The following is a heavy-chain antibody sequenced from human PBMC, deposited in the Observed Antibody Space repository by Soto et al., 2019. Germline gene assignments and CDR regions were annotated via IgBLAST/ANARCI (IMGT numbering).Heavy chain of an antibody. CDR1: GFTFSMYW. J-gene: IGHJ5*02. D-gene: IGHD3-22*01. V-gene: IGHV3-74*01. CDR2: INNDGSST. CDR3: ARGLVVVVSRDWFDP. Sequence: PGGSLRLSCAASGFTFSMYWMHWVRQAPGKGLVWVSRINNDGSSTIYADSVKGRFTISRDNSKNTLYLQMNSLRAEDTAVYFCARGLVVVVSRDWFDPWGQGTLVTVSS.